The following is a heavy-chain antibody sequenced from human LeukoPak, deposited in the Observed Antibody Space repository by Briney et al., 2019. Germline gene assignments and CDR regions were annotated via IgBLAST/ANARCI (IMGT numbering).Heavy chain of an antibody. Sequence: SETLSLTCTVSGGSISSHYWAWLRQPPGKGLEWIGRMFFTGDTNYNPSLKSRVTISVDHSKNQFSLKLTSVTAADTAVYYCARNPYDYVWGSYRDNWFDPWGQGTLVTVSS. CDR1: GGSISSHY. V-gene: IGHV4-59*11. J-gene: IGHJ5*02. D-gene: IGHD3-16*02. CDR2: MFFTGDT. CDR3: ARNPYDYVWGSYRDNWFDP.